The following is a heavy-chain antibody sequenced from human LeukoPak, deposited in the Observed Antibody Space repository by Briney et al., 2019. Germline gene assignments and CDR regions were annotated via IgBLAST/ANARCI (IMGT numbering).Heavy chain of an antibody. J-gene: IGHJ6*02. CDR3: ARETTYYFGMVV. D-gene: IGHD1-7*01. CDR2: ISGSGGST. Sequence: PGGSLRLSCAASGFTFSTYAMTWVRQAPGKGLEWVSSISGSGGSTFYADSVKGRFTISRDNSKNTLYLQMNSLRAEDTAIYYCARETTYYFGMVVWGQGTTVTVSS. V-gene: IGHV3-23*01. CDR1: GFTFSTYA.